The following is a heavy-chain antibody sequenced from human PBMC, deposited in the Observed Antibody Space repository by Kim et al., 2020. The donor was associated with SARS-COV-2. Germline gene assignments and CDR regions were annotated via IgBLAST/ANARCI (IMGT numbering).Heavy chain of an antibody. Sequence: KFPGRVTITAEKSTSTAYMELSSLRSEDTAVYYCARASFFYDSSGYHFDYWGQGTLVTVSS. J-gene: IGHJ4*02. CDR3: ARASFFYDSSGYHFDY. V-gene: IGHV1-69*04. D-gene: IGHD3-22*01.